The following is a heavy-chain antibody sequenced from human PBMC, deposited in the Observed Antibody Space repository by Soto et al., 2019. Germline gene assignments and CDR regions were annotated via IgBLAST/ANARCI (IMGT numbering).Heavy chain of an antibody. Sequence: EVQLVESGGGLVKPGGSLRLSCAASGFTCSSYSMNWVRQAPGKGLEWVSSISSSGSFIYYADSVKGRFTISRDNAKNSLYLQVNSLRAEDTAVYYCARGTVEMATIDYWGQGTLVTVSS. V-gene: IGHV3-21*01. CDR3: ARGTVEMATIDY. CDR2: ISSSGSFI. CDR1: GFTCSSYS. D-gene: IGHD4-17*01. J-gene: IGHJ4*02.